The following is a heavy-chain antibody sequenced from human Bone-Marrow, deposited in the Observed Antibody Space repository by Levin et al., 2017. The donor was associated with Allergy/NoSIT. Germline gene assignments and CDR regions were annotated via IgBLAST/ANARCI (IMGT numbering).Heavy chain of an antibody. CDR1: GYSLSALS. D-gene: IGHD2/OR15-2a*01. CDR2: FDPKNGGT. Sequence: ASVKVSCQVSGYSLSALSMYWVRQAPGKGLEWMGDFDPKNGGTFYAQKFQGRVTMTEDTSTDTAFMELSSLRSDDTAVYYCVTDSLLAFEYGVDVWGQGTAISVSS. V-gene: IGHV1-24*01. J-gene: IGHJ6*02. CDR3: VTDSLLAFEYGVDV.